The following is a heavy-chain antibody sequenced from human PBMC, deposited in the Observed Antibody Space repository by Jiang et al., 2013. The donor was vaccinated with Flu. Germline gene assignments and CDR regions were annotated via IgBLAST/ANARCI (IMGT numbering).Heavy chain of an antibody. CDR3: AREGETGTTQIPGFDY. Sequence: PGLVKPSETLSLTCTVSGGSVSSGSYYWSWIRQPPGKGLEWIGYIYYSGSTNYNPSLKSRVTISVDTSKNQFSLKLSSVTAADTAVYYCAREGETGTTQIPGFDYWGQGTLVTVSS. V-gene: IGHV4-61*01. D-gene: IGHD1-1*01. J-gene: IGHJ4*02. CDR1: GGSVSSGSYY. CDR2: IYYSGST.